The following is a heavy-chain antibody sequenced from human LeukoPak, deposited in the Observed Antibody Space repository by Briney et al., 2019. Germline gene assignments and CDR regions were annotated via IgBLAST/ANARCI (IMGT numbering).Heavy chain of an antibody. V-gene: IGHV3-13*01. CDR1: GITFSNYD. Sequence: QAGGSLRLSCAASGITFSNYDMHWVRQAAGKGLEWVSVINFGGETSYSGSVKGRFTISRDNAKTSVYLQMNSLRVEDTAVYYCATDRGWRTSGYYLYYFEYWGQGTLVTYSS. CDR3: ATDRGWRTSGYYLYYFEY. J-gene: IGHJ4*02. CDR2: INFGGET. D-gene: IGHD3-3*01.